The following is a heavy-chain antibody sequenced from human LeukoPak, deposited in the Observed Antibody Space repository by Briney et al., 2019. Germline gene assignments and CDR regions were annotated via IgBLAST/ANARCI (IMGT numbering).Heavy chain of an antibody. Sequence: GGSLRLSYGASGFTFSSYEMNWVRQAPGKGLEWVSYIRSGGNNIYYADSVKGRFTISRDNAKNSLYLQMNSLRAEDTAVYYCAREGTAMVSFDYWGQGTLVTVSS. D-gene: IGHD5-18*01. V-gene: IGHV3-48*03. J-gene: IGHJ4*02. CDR1: GFTFSSYE. CDR3: AREGTAMVSFDY. CDR2: IRSGGNNI.